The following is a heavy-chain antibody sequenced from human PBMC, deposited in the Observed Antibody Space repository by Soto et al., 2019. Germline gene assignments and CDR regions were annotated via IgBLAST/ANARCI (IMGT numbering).Heavy chain of an antibody. V-gene: IGHV3-74*03. CDR1: GFTFSSYW. J-gene: IGHJ4*02. CDR3: VCLSMPGGPCDF. D-gene: IGHD2-2*01. CDR2: INSDGSTT. Sequence: EVQLVESGGGLVQPGESLRLSCAASGFTFSSYWMHWVRQAPGKGLVWVSRINSDGSTTQYADAVRGRFTISRDNAKNKLFLEVNSLTIENTVVDLCVCLSMPGGPCDFWGQGTLVTVSS.